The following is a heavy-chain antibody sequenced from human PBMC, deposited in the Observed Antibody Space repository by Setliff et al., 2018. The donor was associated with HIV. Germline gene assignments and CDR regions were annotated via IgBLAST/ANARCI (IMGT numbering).Heavy chain of an antibody. CDR1: GYPFSDNY. CDR3: ARGQLKPTGYFFDY. Sequence: ASLKVSCKASGYPFSDNYIHWVRQAPGQGLEWMGWINTDSGGTNLAQKFQGSVSMTRDTSISTAYLELSRLTSDDTAVYYCARGQLKPTGYFFDYWGLGTLVTV. D-gene: IGHD1-1*01. CDR2: INTDSGGT. V-gene: IGHV1-2*02. J-gene: IGHJ4*02.